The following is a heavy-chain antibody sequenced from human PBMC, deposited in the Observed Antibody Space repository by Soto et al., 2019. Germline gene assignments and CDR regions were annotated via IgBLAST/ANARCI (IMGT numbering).Heavy chain of an antibody. CDR3: ARGGIQLAADWSDP. V-gene: IGHV4-30-4*01. CDR2: ISYSGST. CDR1: GGSISSGDYS. Sequence: QVKLQESGPGLVKPSQTLSLTCTVSGGSISSGDYSWRWIRQTPGKGLEWIGYISYSGSTYYNPSLKSRVTISVDTSKSQFSLKLSSVTAADTAVYYCARGGIQLAADWSDPWCQGTLVTVSS. J-gene: IGHJ5*02. D-gene: IGHD5-18*01.